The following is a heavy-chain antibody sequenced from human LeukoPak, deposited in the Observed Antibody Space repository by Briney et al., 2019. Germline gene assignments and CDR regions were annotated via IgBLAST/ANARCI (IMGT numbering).Heavy chain of an antibody. J-gene: IGHJ6*02. CDR2: INSDGSST. Sequence: GGSLRLSCAASGFTFSNYWVHWVRQAPGTGLVWVSRINSDGSSTSYADSVKGRFTVSRDNAKNSLYLQMNSLRAEDTAVYYCARHIVVVPADYGMDVWGQGTTVTVSS. D-gene: IGHD2-2*01. CDR1: GFTFSNYW. CDR3: ARHIVVVPADYGMDV. V-gene: IGHV3-74*01.